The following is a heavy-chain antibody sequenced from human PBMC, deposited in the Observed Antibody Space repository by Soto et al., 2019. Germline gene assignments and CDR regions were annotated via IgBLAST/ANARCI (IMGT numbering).Heavy chain of an antibody. CDR3: ARVMANLPWYFDY. J-gene: IGHJ4*02. CDR2: VNGDGSST. V-gene: IGHV3-74*01. CDR1: GYTFSSYW. Sequence: PGGSLRLSCAASGYTFSSYWMHWVRQAPGKGLVWVSRVNGDGSSTSYADPVKGRFTISRDNAKNTVHLQMDSLRAEDTAVYSCARVMANLPWYFDYWGQGTPVTVS. D-gene: IGHD2-8*01.